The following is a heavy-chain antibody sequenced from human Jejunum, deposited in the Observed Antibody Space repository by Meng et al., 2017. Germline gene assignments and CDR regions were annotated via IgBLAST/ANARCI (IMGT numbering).Heavy chain of an antibody. CDR2: IYPADADT. D-gene: IGHD2-15*01. V-gene: IGHV5-51*01. CDR3: ARGSGHTGFDF. J-gene: IGHJ4*02. Sequence: GESLKISCLISGYPFDVYWIGWVRQMPGKGLEWMGIIYPADADTIYSPSFQGQVTISVDKSLSTAYLQWSSLNASDTAMYYCARGSGHTGFDFWGQGNLGTGAS. CDR1: GYPFDVYW.